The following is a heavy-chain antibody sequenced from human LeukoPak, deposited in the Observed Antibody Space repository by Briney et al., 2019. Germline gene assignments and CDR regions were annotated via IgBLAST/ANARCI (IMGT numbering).Heavy chain of an antibody. D-gene: IGHD1-26*01. J-gene: IGHJ4*02. V-gene: IGHV1-69*13. Sequence: ASVKVSCKASGGTFSSYAISWVRQAPGQGLEWMGGIIPIFGTANYAQKFQGRVTITADESTSTAYMELSSLRSEDTAVYYCARRGVGATTPFDYWGQGTLVTVSS. CDR2: IIPIFGTA. CDR1: GGTFSSYA. CDR3: ARRGVGATTPFDY.